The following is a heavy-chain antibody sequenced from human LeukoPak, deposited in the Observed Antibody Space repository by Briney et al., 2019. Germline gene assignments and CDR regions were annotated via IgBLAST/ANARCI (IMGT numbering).Heavy chain of an antibody. CDR1: GYTFTSYG. J-gene: IGHJ4*02. D-gene: IGHD3-9*01. V-gene: IGHV1-18*01. CDR2: ISAYNGNA. CDR3: ARDWDSDILTGGGY. Sequence: ASVKVSCKAAGYTFTSYGISWVRQAPGQGREWRGGISAYNGNANYAQKHQGRGTMTTDTATAPTTMDLRNLRPDDTAVYYCARDWDSDILTGGGYWGQGTLVTVSS.